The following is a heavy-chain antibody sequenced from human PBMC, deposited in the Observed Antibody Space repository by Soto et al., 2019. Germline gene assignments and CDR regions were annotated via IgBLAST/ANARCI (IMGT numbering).Heavy chain of an antibody. J-gene: IGHJ6*02. CDR2: ISYDGSNK. V-gene: IGHV3-30-3*01. CDR1: GFTFSSYA. CDR3: ARARNSVDTAMVTRKWGYYYGMDV. D-gene: IGHD5-18*01. Sequence: PGGSLRLSCAASGFTFSSYAMHWVRQAPGKGLEWVAVISYDGSNKYYADSVKGRFTISRDNSKNTLYLQMNSLRAEDTAVYYCARARNSVDTAMVTRKWGYYYGMDVWGQGTTVTVSS.